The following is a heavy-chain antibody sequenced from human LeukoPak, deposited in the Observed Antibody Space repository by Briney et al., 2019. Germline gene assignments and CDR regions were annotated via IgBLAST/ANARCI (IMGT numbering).Heavy chain of an antibody. V-gene: IGHV3-33*01. CDR2: IWLDGSAT. D-gene: IGHD1-14*01. CDR1: GFVFSNYD. J-gene: IGHJ4*02. CDR3: ARDLNREDFDY. Sequence: GGSLRLSCAASGFVFSNYDTHWVRQAPGKGLEWVAIIWLDGSATYYGDSVKGRFTVSRDNSNNTLYLQMNSPRVEDTAVYYCARDLNREDFDYWGQGTLVAVSS.